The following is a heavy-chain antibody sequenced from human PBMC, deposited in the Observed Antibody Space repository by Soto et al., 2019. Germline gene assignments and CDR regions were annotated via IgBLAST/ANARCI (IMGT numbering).Heavy chain of an antibody. V-gene: IGHV1-69*06. D-gene: IGHD3-10*01. CDR1: VCTSSRYV. CDR3: ATSLGGGGAFDI. J-gene: IGHJ3*02. Sequence: GASVNDSCKASVCTSSRYVYSWVRPAPGQGLEWMGGIIPIYGTANYAHKLQGRATINDDTSTDTATMELNSLRSEDTYEYYCATSLGGGGAFDIWGQGTMVTVS. CDR2: IIPIYGTA.